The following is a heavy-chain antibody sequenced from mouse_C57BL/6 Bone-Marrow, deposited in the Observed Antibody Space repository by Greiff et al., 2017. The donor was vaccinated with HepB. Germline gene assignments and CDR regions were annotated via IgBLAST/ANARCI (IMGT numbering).Heavy chain of an antibody. V-gene: IGHV1-54*01. D-gene: IGHD1-1*01. CDR3: ARWASYYGSSYFDY. CDR1: GYAFTNYL. CDR2: INPGSGGT. Sequence: QVQLKQSGAELVRPGTSVKVSCKASGYAFTNYLIEWVKQRPGQGLEWIGVINPGSGGTNYNEKFKGKATLTADKSSSTAYMQLSSLTSEDSAVYFCARWASYYGSSYFDYWGQGTTLTVSS. J-gene: IGHJ2*01.